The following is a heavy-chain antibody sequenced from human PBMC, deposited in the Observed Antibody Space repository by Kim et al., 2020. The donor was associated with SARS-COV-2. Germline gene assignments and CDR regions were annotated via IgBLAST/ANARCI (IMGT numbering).Heavy chain of an antibody. J-gene: IGHJ4*02. D-gene: IGHD3-3*02. CDR3: ARLSTAGHLY. CDR2: TI. V-gene: IGHV3-48*03. Sequence: TIYYADSVKGQFTICRYKAKNSLYLQMTSVRAEYRAVYYCARLSTAGHLYWGQGTLVTVSS.